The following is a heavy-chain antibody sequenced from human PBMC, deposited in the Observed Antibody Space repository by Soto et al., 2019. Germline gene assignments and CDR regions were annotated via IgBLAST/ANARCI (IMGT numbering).Heavy chain of an antibody. CDR1: GGSISSGDYY. J-gene: IGHJ4*02. CDR2: IHYSGSP. CDR3: ARARGARDFDY. Sequence: QVQLQESGPGLVKPSQTLSLTCTVSGGSISSGDYYWSWIRQPPGKGLEWIGYIHYSGSPYYNPALKRRVTISVDTSKIQSSLKLTSVAAADTAVYYCARARGARDFDYWGQGTLVTVSS. V-gene: IGHV4-30-4*01. D-gene: IGHD2-15*01.